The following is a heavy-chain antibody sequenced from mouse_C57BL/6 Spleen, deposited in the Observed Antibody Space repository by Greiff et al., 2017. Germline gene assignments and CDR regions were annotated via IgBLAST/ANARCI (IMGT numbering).Heavy chain of an antibody. V-gene: IGHV1-82*01. CDR1: GYAFSSSW. D-gene: IGHD1-1*01. CDR3: ARGHYYGSLYYAMDY. Sequence: QVQLQQSGPELVKPGASVKISCKASGYAFSSSWMNWVKQRPGKGLEWIGRIYPGDGDTNYNGKFKGKATLTADKSSSTAYMQLSSLTSEDSAVYFCARGHYYGSLYYAMDYWGQGTSVTVSS. CDR2: IYPGDGDT. J-gene: IGHJ4*01.